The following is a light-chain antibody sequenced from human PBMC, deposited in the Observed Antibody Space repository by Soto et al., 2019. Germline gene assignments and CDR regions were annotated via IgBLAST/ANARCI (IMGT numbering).Light chain of an antibody. CDR1: SSDVGDYEH. CDR3: GLFTSSATWV. V-gene: IGLV2-18*01. CDR2: DVI. Sequence: QSALTQPHSVSGSPGQSVTISCTVTSSDVGDYEHVSWYQLAPGTAPKLLISDVINRPSGVPDRFSGSKSGNTPSLTISGLQAEDEADYYCGLFTSSATWVFGGGTKVTVL. J-gene: IGLJ3*02.